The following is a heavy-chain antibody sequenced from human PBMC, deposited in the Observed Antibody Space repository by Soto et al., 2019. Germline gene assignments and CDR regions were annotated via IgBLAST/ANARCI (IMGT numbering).Heavy chain of an antibody. D-gene: IGHD3-10*01. J-gene: IGHJ4*01. CDR2: ISGSGDNT. V-gene: IGHV3-23*01. Sequence: PERGLEWVSVISGSGDNTFYADSVKGRFSIYRDNSRNTLYLQMNSLRVEDTAVYYCARPPLRDYWGQGTLVTVSS. CDR3: ARPPLRDY.